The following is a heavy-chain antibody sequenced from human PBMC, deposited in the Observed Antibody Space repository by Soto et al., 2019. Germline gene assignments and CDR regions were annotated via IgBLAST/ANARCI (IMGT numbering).Heavy chain of an antibody. J-gene: IGHJ4*02. CDR2: ISYDGSNK. Sequence: QVQLVESGGGVVQPGRSLRLSCAASGFTFSSYGMHWVRQAPGKGLEWVAVISYDGSNKYYADSVKGRFTISRDNSKNTLYLQMNSLRAEDTAVYYCAKGGRFLEWRLIPPDYWGQGTLVTVSS. D-gene: IGHD3-3*01. CDR3: AKGGRFLEWRLIPPDY. V-gene: IGHV3-30*18. CDR1: GFTFSSYG.